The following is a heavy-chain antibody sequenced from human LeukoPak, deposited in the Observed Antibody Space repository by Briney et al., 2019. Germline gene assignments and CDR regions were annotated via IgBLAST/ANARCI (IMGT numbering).Heavy chain of an antibody. J-gene: IGHJ4*02. D-gene: IGHD6-19*01. Sequence: SETLSLTCTVSGGSVSSGDYYWSWIRQLPGKGLEWIGYIYYSGNTYYNPSLKSRLTISVDTSKNQFSLKLSSVTAADTAVYYCARRRGNTSGSQGYYFDYWGQGTLVTVSS. CDR1: GGSVSSGDYY. CDR3: ARRRGNTSGSQGYYFDY. CDR2: IYYSGNT. V-gene: IGHV4-31*03.